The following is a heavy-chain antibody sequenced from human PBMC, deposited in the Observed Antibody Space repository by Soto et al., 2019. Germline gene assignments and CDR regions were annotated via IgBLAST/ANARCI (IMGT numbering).Heavy chain of an antibody. D-gene: IGHD3-10*01. CDR1: GGSISSGDYY. J-gene: IGHJ4*02. CDR3: ARSHSGY. CDR2: IYYSGST. Sequence: ASETLSLTCTVSGGSISSGDYYWSWIRQPPGKGLEWIGFIYYSGSTYYNPSLKSRVSISVDTSKNQFSLKLSSVTAADTAVHYCARSHSGYRGQGTLVTVSS. V-gene: IGHV4-30-4*01.